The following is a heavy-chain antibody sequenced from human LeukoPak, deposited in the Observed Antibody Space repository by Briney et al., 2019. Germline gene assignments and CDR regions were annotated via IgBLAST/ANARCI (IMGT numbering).Heavy chain of an antibody. J-gene: IGHJ1*01. CDR1: GYTFTGYY. V-gene: IGHV1-2*06. D-gene: IGHD2-15*01. Sequence: ASVKVSCKASGYTFTGYYMRWVRQAPGQGLEWMGRINPNSGGTNYAQKFQGRVTMTRDTSISTAYMELSRLRSDDTAVYYCARVGGYCSGGSCYSTPEYFQHWGQGTLVTVSS. CDR2: INPNSGGT. CDR3: ARVGGYCSGGSCYSTPEYFQH.